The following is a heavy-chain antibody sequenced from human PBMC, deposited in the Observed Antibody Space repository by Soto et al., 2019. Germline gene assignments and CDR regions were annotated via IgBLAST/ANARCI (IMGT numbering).Heavy chain of an antibody. CDR3: AGSQGGSSSLDNYYYYYYGMIV. J-gene: IGHJ6*01. D-gene: IGHD2-15*01. Sequence: QVQLVQSGAEVKKPGSSVKVSCKAPGGTFSTYAISWVRQAPGQGLEWMGGVIPIFGTPKYPQKFQGRVTMTKDDSTSTGDLEVRSRSSEATAVYYCAGSQGGSSSLDNYYYYYYGMIVWGQGNRVTVSS. CDR2: VIPIFGTP. V-gene: IGHV1-69*01. CDR1: GGTFSTYA.